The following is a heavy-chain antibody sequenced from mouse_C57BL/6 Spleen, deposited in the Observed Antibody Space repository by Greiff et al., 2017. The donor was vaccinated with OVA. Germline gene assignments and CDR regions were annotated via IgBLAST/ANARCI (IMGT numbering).Heavy chain of an antibody. CDR2: IRNKANGYTT. CDR1: GFTFTDYY. Sequence: EVHLVESGGGLVQPGGSLSLSCAASGFTFTDYYMSWVRQPPGKALEWLGFIRNKANGYTTEYSASVKGRFTISRDNSQSILYLQMNALRAEDSATYYCARYAKSYFDVWGTGTTVTVSS. CDR3: ARYAKSYFDV. J-gene: IGHJ1*03. V-gene: IGHV7-3*01.